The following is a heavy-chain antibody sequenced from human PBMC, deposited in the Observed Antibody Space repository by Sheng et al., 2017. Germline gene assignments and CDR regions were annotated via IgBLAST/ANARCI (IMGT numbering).Heavy chain of an antibody. V-gene: IGHV1-2*02. CDR1: GYKFTDNY. Sequence: QVQLVQSGAEVKRPGASVRVSCRASGYKFTDNYLHWVRQAPGQGLVWMGWINPNSGATNSAQKFQGRVTLTRDTSISTAYMELRSLTSDDTALYYCARFPGGDSSHYWGQGTLVTVS. D-gene: IGHD2-21*02. CDR2: INPNSGAT. J-gene: IGHJ4*02. CDR3: ARFPGGDSSHY.